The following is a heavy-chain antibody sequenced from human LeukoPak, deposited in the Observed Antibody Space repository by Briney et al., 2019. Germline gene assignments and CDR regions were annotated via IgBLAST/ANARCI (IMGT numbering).Heavy chain of an antibody. J-gene: IGHJ6*04. V-gene: IGHV3-21*01. D-gene: IGHD3-22*01. CDR3: ARGPTMKMDV. CDR1: GFTFRSYS. CDR2: INSRSSYV. Sequence: GGSLRLSCAASGFTFRSYSMNWVRQAPGKGLEWVSSINSRSSYVYYADSVQGRFTISRNNAKNSLYLQMNSLRAEDTAVYYCARGPTMKMDVWGKGTTVTISS.